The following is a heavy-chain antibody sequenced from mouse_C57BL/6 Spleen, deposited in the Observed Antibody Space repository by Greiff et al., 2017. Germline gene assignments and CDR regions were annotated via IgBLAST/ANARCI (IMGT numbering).Heavy chain of an antibody. CDR3: AREGLRPLSY. Sequence: EVQLVESGGGLVKPGGSLQLSCAASGFTFSSYAMSWVRQTPETRLEWVATMSDGGSYTYYPDNVKGRFTISRDKAKNNLYLQMSHLKSEDTAMFYCAREGLRPLSYWGQGTLGTVSA. CDR2: MSDGGSYT. CDR1: GFTFSSYA. D-gene: IGHD2-4*01. V-gene: IGHV5-4*01. J-gene: IGHJ3*01.